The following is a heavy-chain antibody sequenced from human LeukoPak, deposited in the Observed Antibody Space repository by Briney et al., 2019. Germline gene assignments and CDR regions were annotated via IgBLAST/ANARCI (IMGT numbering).Heavy chain of an antibody. CDR3: ARAITIGGLFDY. CDR2: IYYSGST. D-gene: IGHD3-16*01. V-gene: IGHV4-59*01. Sequence: GSLRLSCTASGFTFSSYAMSWIRQPPGKGLEWIGYIYYSGSTNYNPPLKSRVTISVDTSKNQFSLKLSSVTAADTAVYYCARAITIGGLFDYWGQGTLVTVSS. J-gene: IGHJ4*02. CDR1: GFTFSSYA.